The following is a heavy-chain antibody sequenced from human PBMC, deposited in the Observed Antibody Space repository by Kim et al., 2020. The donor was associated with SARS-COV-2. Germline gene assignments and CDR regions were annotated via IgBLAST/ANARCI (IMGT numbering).Heavy chain of an antibody. CDR1: GGSFSGYY. CDR2: INHSGST. Sequence: SETLSLTCAVYGGSFSGYYWSWIRQPPGKGLEWIGEINHSGSTNYNPSLKSRVTISVDTSKNQFSLKLSSVTAADTAVYYCARGSPGRLRFPYYYYYMDVWGKGTTVTVSS. CDR3: ARGSPGRLRFPYYYYYMDV. J-gene: IGHJ6*03. V-gene: IGHV4-34*01. D-gene: IGHD5-12*01.